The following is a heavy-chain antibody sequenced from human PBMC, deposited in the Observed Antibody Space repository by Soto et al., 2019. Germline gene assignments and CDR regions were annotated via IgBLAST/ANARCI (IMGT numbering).Heavy chain of an antibody. CDR3: AKLRYFDWSAYNWFEY. V-gene: IGHV3-23*01. CDR1: GFTFSSYA. CDR2: ISGSGATT. Sequence: EVQLLESGGGLVQPGGSLRLSCAGSGFTFSSYAMTWVRQAPGKGLEWVSGISGSGATTSYADSVKGRYTVSRDNSKNTLYLQINSLRVDETAVYHCAKLRYFDWSAYNWFEYWGQGNPVIVSS. J-gene: IGHJ5*01. D-gene: IGHD3-9*01.